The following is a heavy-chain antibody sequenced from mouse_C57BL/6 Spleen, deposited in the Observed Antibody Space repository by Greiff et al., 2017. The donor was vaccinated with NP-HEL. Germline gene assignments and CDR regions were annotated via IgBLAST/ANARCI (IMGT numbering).Heavy chain of an antibody. CDR2: INPTNGGT. Sequence: QVQLQQPGTELVKPGASVKLSCKASGYTFTSYWMHWVKQRPGQGLEWIGNINPTNGGTNYNQKFKGKATLTVDKSSSTAYMQLSSLTSEDSAVYYCARSEDYGSSEGTYYAMGCWGQGTSVTVAS. V-gene: IGHV1-53*01. D-gene: IGHD1-1*01. CDR1: GYTFTSYW. J-gene: IGHJ4*01. CDR3: ARSEDYGSSEGTYYAMGC.